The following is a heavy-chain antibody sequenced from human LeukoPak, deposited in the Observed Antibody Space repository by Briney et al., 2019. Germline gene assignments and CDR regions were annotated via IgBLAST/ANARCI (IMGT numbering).Heavy chain of an antibody. CDR3: ARKWSSRDWFDP. D-gene: IGHD2-8*01. CDR1: GYTLTDLS. CDR2: FDPEDGET. V-gene: IGHV1-24*01. Sequence: ASVKVSCKVSGYTLTDLSMHWVRQAPGKGLEWTGGFDPEDGETLYAQRFQGRVSMTEDTSTDTAYMDLSSLRSEDTAVYYCARKWSSRDWFDPWGQGTLVTVSS. J-gene: IGHJ5*02.